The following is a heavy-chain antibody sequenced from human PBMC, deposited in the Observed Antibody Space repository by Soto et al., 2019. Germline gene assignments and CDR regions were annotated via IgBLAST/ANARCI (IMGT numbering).Heavy chain of an antibody. CDR3: ARDHCSGGSCYSNP. D-gene: IGHD2-15*01. CDR1: GYTFTSYD. J-gene: IGHJ5*02. Sequence: QVQLVQSGAEVKKPGASVKVSCKASGYTFTSYDINWVRQATGQGLEWMGWMNPNRGNTGYAQKFQGRVTMTGNTSISTAYMELCSLRSEDTAVYYCARDHCSGGSCYSNPWGQGTLVTVSS. CDR2: MNPNRGNT. V-gene: IGHV1-8*01.